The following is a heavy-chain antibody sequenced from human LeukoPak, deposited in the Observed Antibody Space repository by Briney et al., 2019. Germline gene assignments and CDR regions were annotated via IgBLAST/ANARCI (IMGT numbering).Heavy chain of an antibody. D-gene: IGHD3-10*01. CDR1: GFTFSNYW. CDR3: TRVGRPIYDY. Sequence: GGSLRLSCAVSGFTFSNYWMHWVLQAPGKGLVWVSRINSDGSSTNYADSVKGRFTISRDNTKNTLYLQMNSLSAEDTAVYFCTRVGRPIYDYWGQGTLVTVSS. V-gene: IGHV3-74*01. CDR2: INSDGSST. J-gene: IGHJ4*02.